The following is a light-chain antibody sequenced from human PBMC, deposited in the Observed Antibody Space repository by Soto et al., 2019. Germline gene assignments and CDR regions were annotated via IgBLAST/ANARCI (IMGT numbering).Light chain of an antibody. Sequence: DLVMTQSADSLAVSLGERATINCKSSQSVLYSSNNKNYLAWYQQKPGQPPKLLIYWASTRDSGVPDRFSGSGSGTDFTLTISSLQAEDVAVYYCQQYYSTPWTFGQGTKVEIK. J-gene: IGKJ1*01. CDR3: QQYYSTPWT. CDR1: QSVLYSSNNKNY. CDR2: WAS. V-gene: IGKV4-1*01.